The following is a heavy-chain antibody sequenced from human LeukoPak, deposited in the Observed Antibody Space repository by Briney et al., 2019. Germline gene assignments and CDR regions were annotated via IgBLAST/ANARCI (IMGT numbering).Heavy chain of an antibody. V-gene: IGHV1-46*01. Sequence: ASVKVSCKASGYTFTSYYMHWVRQAPGQGLEWMGIINPSGGSTSYAQKFQGRVTMTRDTSTSTVYVELSSLRSEDTAVYYCARDTGSYGSGSYGYAFDIWGQGTMVTVSS. D-gene: IGHD3-10*01. CDR3: ARDTGSYGSGSYGYAFDI. CDR1: GYTFTSYY. J-gene: IGHJ3*02. CDR2: INPSGGST.